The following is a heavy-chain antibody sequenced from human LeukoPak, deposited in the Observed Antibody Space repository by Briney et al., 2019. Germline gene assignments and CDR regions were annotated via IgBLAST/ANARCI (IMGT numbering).Heavy chain of an antibody. V-gene: IGHV3-48*04. D-gene: IGHD6-13*01. Sequence: HPGGSLRLSCAASGFTFSSYTMNWVRQAPGKGLEWVSYISSSSSTINYADPVKGRFTISRDNAKNSLYLQMNSLRAEDTAVYYCATYKSFSWYYWGQGTLVTVSS. CDR3: ATYKSFSWYY. J-gene: IGHJ4*02. CDR1: GFTFSSYT. CDR2: ISSSSSTI.